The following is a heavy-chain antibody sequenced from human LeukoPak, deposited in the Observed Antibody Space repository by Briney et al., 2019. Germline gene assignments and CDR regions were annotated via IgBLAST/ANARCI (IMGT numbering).Heavy chain of an antibody. CDR1: GFTFSSYW. J-gene: IGHJ4*02. D-gene: IGHD2-2*02. CDR3: ARGSAGIVVVPAAKPFDY. Sequence: GGSLRLSRAASGFTFSSYWMHWVRQAPGKGLVWVSRINSDGSSTSYADSVKGRFTISRDNAKNTLYLQMNSPRAEDTAVYYCARGSAGIVVVPAAKPFDYWGQGTLVTVSS. CDR2: INSDGSST. V-gene: IGHV3-74*01.